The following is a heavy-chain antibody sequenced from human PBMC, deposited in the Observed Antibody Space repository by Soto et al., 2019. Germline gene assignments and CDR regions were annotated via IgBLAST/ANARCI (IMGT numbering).Heavy chain of an antibody. J-gene: IGHJ5*02. V-gene: IGHV1-69*01. Sequence: QVPLVQSGAEVKKPGSSVKVSCKASGGTFSSYPISWVRQAPGQGLEWMGGVIPVYGTPNYAQNFQDRVTITADESTPTVYMELSGLRSEDTAVYYGAREGGARPWGQGTLVTVSS. CDR3: AREGGARP. D-gene: IGHD3-16*01. CDR1: GGTFSSYP. CDR2: VIPVYGTP.